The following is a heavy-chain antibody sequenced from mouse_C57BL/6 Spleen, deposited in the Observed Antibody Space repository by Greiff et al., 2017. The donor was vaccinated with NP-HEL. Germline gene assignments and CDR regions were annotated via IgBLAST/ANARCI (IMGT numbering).Heavy chain of an antibody. CDR1: GYTFTSYW. Sequence: VQLQQSGAELVRPGTSVKLSCKASGYTFTSYWMHWVKQRPGQGLEWIGVIDPSDSYTNYNQKFKGKATLTVDTSSSTAYMQLSSLTSEDSAVYYGARRSLWVVEDYFDYWGQGTTLTVSS. V-gene: IGHV1-59*01. J-gene: IGHJ2*01. D-gene: IGHD1-1*01. CDR2: IDPSDSYT. CDR3: ARRSLWVVEDYFDY.